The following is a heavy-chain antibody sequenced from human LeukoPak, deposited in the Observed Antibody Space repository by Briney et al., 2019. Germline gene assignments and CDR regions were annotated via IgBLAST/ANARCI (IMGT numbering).Heavy chain of an antibody. V-gene: IGHV1-18*01. Sequence: GASVKVSCKASGYTFTSYGISWVRQAPGQGLEWMGWISAYNGNTNYAQKFQGRVTITADESTSTAYMELSSLRSEDTAVYYCARDLGWGGQNWLDPWGQGTLVTVSS. CDR3: ARDLGWGGQNWLDP. D-gene: IGHD7-27*01. J-gene: IGHJ5*02. CDR1: GYTFTSYG. CDR2: ISAYNGNT.